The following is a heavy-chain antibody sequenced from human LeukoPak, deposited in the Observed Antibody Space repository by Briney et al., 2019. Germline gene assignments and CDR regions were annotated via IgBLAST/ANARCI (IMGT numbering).Heavy chain of an antibody. Sequence: SETLSLTCTVSGGSISSYYWSWIRQPPGKGLEGIGYIYTSGSTNYNPSLKSRVTISVDTSKNQFSLKLSSVTAADTAVYYCARQVSSSSRWFDPWGQGTLVTVSS. CDR3: ARQVSSSSRWFDP. CDR2: IYTSGST. D-gene: IGHD6-6*01. J-gene: IGHJ5*02. CDR1: GGSISSYY. V-gene: IGHV4-4*09.